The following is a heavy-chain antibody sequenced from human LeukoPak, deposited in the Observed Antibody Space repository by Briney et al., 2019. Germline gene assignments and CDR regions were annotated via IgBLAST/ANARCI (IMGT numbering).Heavy chain of an antibody. J-gene: IGHJ4*02. CDR2: TSAYNGNT. V-gene: IGHV1-18*01. CDR3: ARDRYPMVIPYFDY. CDR1: GYTYTSYG. D-gene: IGHD3-22*01. Sequence: ASVKVSCKASGYTYTSYGISWVRQAPGQGLEWMGWTSAYNGNTNYAQKLQGRVTMTTDTSTSTAYMELRSLRSDDTAVYYCARDRYPMVIPYFDYWGQGTLVTVSS.